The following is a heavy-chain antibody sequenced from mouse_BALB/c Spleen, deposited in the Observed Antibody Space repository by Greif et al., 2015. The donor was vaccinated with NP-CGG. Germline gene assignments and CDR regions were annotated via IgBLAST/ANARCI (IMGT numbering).Heavy chain of an antibody. CDR2: IWAGGST. V-gene: IGHV2-9*02. D-gene: IGHD2-14*01. CDR1: GFSLTSYG. Sequence: ESGPGLVAPSQSLSITCTVSGFSLTSYGVHWVRQPPGKGLEWLGVIWAGGSTNYNSALMSRLSISKDNSKSXVFLKMNSLQTDDTAMYYCARYRYERAMDYWGRGTSVTVSS. CDR3: ARYRYERAMDY. J-gene: IGHJ4*01.